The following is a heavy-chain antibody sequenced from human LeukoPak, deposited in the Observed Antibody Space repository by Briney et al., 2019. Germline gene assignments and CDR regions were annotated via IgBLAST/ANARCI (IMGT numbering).Heavy chain of an antibody. D-gene: IGHD3-22*01. CDR1: GFTLSTYA. CDR3: AKTPTRYYDSRGYYYFDF. Sequence: GGSLRLSCAASGFTLSTYAMTWVRQAPGKGLEWVSDISGSGGFTNYADSVKGRFTISRDNSKNTLYLQMNSLRAEDTAVYYCAKTPTRYYDSRGYYYFDFWGQGTLVTVSS. CDR2: ISGSGGFT. J-gene: IGHJ4*02. V-gene: IGHV3-23*01.